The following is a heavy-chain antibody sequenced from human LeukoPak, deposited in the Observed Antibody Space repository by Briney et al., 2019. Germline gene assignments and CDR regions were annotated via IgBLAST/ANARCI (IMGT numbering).Heavy chain of an antibody. CDR3: AKGDGSVSDY. CDR2: LSGSGAST. D-gene: IGHD3-10*01. CDR1: GFTFSSYA. V-gene: IGHV3-23*01. Sequence: GGSLRLSCAASGFTFSSYAMSWVRQAPGKGLEWVSTLSGSGASTSYADSVKGRFTISRDNSKNTLYLQMNSLRAEDTAVYYCAKGDGSVSDYWGQGTLVTVSS. J-gene: IGHJ4*02.